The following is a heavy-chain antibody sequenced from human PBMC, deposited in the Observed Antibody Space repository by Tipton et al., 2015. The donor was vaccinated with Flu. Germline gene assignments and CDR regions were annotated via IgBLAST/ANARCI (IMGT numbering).Heavy chain of an antibody. CDR2: IYTTGST. D-gene: IGHD3-10*01. CDR3: ARSPSYSGSGIYPYYFDD. CDR1: GGFITSGSYY. V-gene: IGHV4-61*02. Sequence: TLSLTCTVSGGFITSGSYYWSWIRQSAGKGLEWIGRIYTTGSTNYNPSLRSRVTISGDTSKNQFSLQLNSVIAEDTAVYYCARSPSYSGSGIYPYYFDDWGQGTLVTVSS. J-gene: IGHJ4*02.